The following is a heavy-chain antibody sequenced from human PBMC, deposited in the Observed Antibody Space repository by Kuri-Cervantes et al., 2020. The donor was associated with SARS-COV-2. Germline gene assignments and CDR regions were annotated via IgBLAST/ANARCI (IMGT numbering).Heavy chain of an antibody. Sequence: ASVKVSCKASGYTFTGYYMHWVRQAPGQGLEWMGWINPNSGGTNYAQKFQGRVTMTRDTSISTAYMELSRLRSDDTAVYYCARVVVVPAAQAPYYYYYMDVRGKGTTVTVSS. V-gene: IGHV1-2*02. CDR1: GYTFTGYY. CDR2: INPNSGGT. CDR3: ARVVVVPAAQAPYYYYYMDV. J-gene: IGHJ6*03. D-gene: IGHD2-2*01.